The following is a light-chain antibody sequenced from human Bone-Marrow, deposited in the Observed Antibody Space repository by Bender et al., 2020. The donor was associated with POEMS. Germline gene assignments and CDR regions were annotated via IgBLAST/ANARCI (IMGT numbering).Light chain of an antibody. J-gene: IGLJ2*01. CDR3: SSYTSSRTIV. V-gene: IGLV2-14*01. CDR2: EVS. Sequence: QSALTQPASVSGSPGQSITISCTGTRSDVGTYNYVSWYQQHPGKAPKLMIYEVSNRPSGVSNRFSGSKYGNTASLTISWIQAEDEADYYSSSYTSSRTIVFGGGTKLTVL. CDR1: RSDVGTYNY.